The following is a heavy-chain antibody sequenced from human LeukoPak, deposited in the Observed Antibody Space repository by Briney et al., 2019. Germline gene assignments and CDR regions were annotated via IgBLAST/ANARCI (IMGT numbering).Heavy chain of an antibody. CDR1: GFGFGSYN. V-gene: IGHV3-21*01. CDR2: ISSSSSYI. Sequence: GGSLRLSCAASGFGFGSYNMYWVRQAPGKGLEWVSFISSSSSYIYYADSVKGRFTISRDNAKNSLDLQMNSLRAEDTALYYCARDRFGGWSSGGYDYWAQGTQVTVSS. J-gene: IGHJ4*02. D-gene: IGHD6-19*01. CDR3: ARDRFGGWSSGGYDY.